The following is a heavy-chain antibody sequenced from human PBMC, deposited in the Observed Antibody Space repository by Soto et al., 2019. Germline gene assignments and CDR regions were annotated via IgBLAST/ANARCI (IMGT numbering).Heavy chain of an antibody. CDR2: FRDGRVTT. V-gene: IGHV3-23*01. Sequence: EVQLLESRGDLAQPGGSLRLACAASGFTFSNYAMSWVRQAPGKGLEWVSTFRDGRVTTYYADSVKGRFTISRDDSKNTLYLQMNNLRVEDTAVYYCAKDRGGGGYPLFDSWGQGTLVTVSS. CDR3: AKDRGGGGYPLFDS. D-gene: IGHD2-15*01. J-gene: IGHJ4*02. CDR1: GFTFSNYA.